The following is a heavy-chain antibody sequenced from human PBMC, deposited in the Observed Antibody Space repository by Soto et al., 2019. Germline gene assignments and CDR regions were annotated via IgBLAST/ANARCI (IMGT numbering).Heavy chain of an antibody. CDR1: GYIFTGYY. Sequence: ASVKVSCKASGYIFTGYYMHWVRRAPGQGLEWMGWINPNSGGTNYAQKFQGWVTMTRDTSISTAYMELSRLRSDDTAVYYCARDSYSSSPYYYYGMDVWGQGTTVTVSS. J-gene: IGHJ6*02. D-gene: IGHD6-6*01. CDR2: INPNSGGT. V-gene: IGHV1-2*04. CDR3: ARDSYSSSPYYYYGMDV.